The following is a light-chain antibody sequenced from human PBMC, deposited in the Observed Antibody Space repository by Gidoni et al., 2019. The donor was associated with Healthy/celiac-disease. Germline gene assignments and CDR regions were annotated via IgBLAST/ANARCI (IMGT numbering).Light chain of an antibody. CDR3: QQRSNWPPLT. J-gene: IGKJ4*01. CDR1: PSVSSY. CDR2: DAS. V-gene: IGKV3-11*01. Sequence: EIVLTQSPATLSLSPGERATLSCRASPSVSSYLAWYQQKPGQAPSLLIYDASNRATGIPARCSGSGSGTDFTLTISSLVPEDFSVYYCQQRSNWPPLTFGGGTKVEIK.